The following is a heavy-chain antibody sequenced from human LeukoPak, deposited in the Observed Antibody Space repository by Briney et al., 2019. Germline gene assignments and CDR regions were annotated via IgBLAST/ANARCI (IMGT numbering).Heavy chain of an antibody. D-gene: IGHD3-10*01. Sequence: GGSLRLSCAASGFTFSSYAMHWVRQAPGKGLEWVAVISYDGSNKYYADSVKGRFTISRDNSKNTLYLQMNSLRAEDTAVYYCAKGAVGVITFYYFDFWGQGTLVTVSS. CDR1: GFTFSSYA. CDR2: ISYDGSNK. V-gene: IGHV3-30*04. J-gene: IGHJ4*02. CDR3: AKGAVGVITFYYFDF.